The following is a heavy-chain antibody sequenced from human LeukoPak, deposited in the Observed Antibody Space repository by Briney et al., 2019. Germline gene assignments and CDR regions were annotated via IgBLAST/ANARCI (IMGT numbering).Heavy chain of an antibody. CDR3: ARGGHSSSWYSYYFDY. V-gene: IGHV4-4*07. CDR1: GGSISSYY. CDR2: IYTSGST. J-gene: IGHJ4*02. Sequence: SETLSLTCTVSGGSISSYYWSWIRQPAGKGLEWIGRIYTSGSTNYNPSLKSRVTMSVDTSKNQFSLKLSSVTAADTAVYYCARGGHSSSWYSYYFDYWGQGTLVTVSS. D-gene: IGHD6-13*01.